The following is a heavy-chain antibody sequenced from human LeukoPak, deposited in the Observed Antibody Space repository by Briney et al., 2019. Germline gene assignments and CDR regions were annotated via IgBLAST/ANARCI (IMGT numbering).Heavy chain of an antibody. Sequence: KPSETLSLTCTVSGASISTYYWSWIRQPAGKGLEWIGRLYPSGSTYYNPSLKSRVTMSVDTSKNQISLEVISVTAADTAMYYCARSPPTKAHAFDVWGQGTMVTVSS. CDR1: GASISTYY. CDR3: ARSPPTKAHAFDV. V-gene: IGHV4-4*07. D-gene: IGHD6-6*01. J-gene: IGHJ3*01. CDR2: LYPSGST.